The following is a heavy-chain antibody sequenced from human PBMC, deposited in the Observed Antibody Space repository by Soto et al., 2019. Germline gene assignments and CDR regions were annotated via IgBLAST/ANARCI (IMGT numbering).Heavy chain of an antibody. CDR2: IYYSGST. CDR3: ARTDYGDYGPNYYYYYMDV. CDR1: GGSISSGGYY. J-gene: IGHJ6*03. Sequence: SETLSLTCTVSGGSISSGGYYWSWIRQPPGKGLEWIGYIYYSGSTNYNPSLKSRVTISVDTSRNQFSLKLSSVTAADTAVYYCARTDYGDYGPNYYYYYMDVWGKGTTVTVSS. D-gene: IGHD4-17*01. V-gene: IGHV4-61*08.